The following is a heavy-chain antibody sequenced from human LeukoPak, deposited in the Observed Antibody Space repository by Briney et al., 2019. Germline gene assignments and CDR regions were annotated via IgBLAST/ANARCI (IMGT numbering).Heavy chain of an antibody. CDR1: GFTFSSYW. V-gene: IGHV3-7*01. J-gene: IGHJ4*02. CDR2: IKQDGSEK. CDR3: ARDDLILTVTTTSYYFDY. Sequence: GGSLRLSCAASGFTFSSYWMSWVRQAPGKGLEWVANIKQDGSEKYYVDSVKGRFTISRDNAKNSLYLQMNSLRAEDTAVYYCARDDLILTVTTTSYYFDYWGQGTLVTVSS. D-gene: IGHD4-11*01.